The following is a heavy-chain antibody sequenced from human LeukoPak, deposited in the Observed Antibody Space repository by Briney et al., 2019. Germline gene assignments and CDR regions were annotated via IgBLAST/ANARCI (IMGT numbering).Heavy chain of an antibody. Sequence: PSETLSLTCTVSGGSISSYYWSWIRQPPGKGLEWIGYIYYSGSTNYNPSLKSRVTISVDTSKNQFSLKLSSVTAADTAVYYCARGYSSGPAGGYYFDYWGQGTLVTVSS. V-gene: IGHV4-59*01. CDR1: GGSISSYY. J-gene: IGHJ4*02. D-gene: IGHD6-19*01. CDR3: ARGYSSGPAGGYYFDY. CDR2: IYYSGST.